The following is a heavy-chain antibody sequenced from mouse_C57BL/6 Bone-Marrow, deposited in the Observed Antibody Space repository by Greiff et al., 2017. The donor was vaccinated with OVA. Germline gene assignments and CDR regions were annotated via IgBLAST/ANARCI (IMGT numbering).Heavy chain of an antibody. CDR1: GFTFSDFY. Sequence: EVKLMESGGGLVQSGRSLRLSCATSGFTFSDFYMEWVRQAPGKGLEWIAASRNKANDYTTEYSASVKGRFIVSRDTSQSILYLQMNALRAEDTAIYYCARDGNYYGSDWYFDVWGTGTTVTVSS. J-gene: IGHJ1*03. CDR3: ARDGNYYGSDWYFDV. CDR2: SRNKANDYTT. V-gene: IGHV7-1*01. D-gene: IGHD1-1*01.